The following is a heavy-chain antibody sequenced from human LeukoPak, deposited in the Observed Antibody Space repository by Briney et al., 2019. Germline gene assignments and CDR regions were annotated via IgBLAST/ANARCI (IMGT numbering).Heavy chain of an antibody. CDR3: ARDLDYGSGIYYFDY. D-gene: IGHD3-10*01. V-gene: IGHV1-18*01. Sequence: GASVKVSCKASGYTFSSYGISWVRQAPGQGLEWMGWISAYNGNTNYAQKLQGRVTMTTDTSTSTAYMELRSLRSDDTAVYYCARDLDYGSGIYYFDYWGQGTLVTVSS. CDR1: GYTFSSYG. J-gene: IGHJ4*02. CDR2: ISAYNGNT.